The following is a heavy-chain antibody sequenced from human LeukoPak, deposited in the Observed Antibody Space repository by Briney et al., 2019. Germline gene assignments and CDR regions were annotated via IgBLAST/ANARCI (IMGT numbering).Heavy chain of an antibody. V-gene: IGHV4-31*11. D-gene: IGHD2-21*01. CDR1: GGSFSGYY. CDR2: IYYSGST. Sequence: PSETLSLTCAVYGGSFSGYYWSWIRQHPGKGLEWIGYIYYSGSTYYNPSLKSRVTISVDTSKNQFSLKLSSVTAADTAVYYCAREDPLVVGGFDYWGQGTLVTVSS. CDR3: AREDPLVVGGFDY. J-gene: IGHJ4*02.